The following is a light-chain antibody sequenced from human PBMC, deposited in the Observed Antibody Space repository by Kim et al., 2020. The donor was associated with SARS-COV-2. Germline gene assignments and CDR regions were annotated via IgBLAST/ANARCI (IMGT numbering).Light chain of an antibody. CDR1: SSDVGGYEF. CDR3: SSYAGTTYYA. V-gene: IGLV2-8*01. Sequence: QSALTQPPSASGSPGQSVTISCTGTSSDVGGYEFVSWYQQHPGKAPNLMIYAVNKRPSGVPDRFSGSKSGNTASLTVSGLQAEDEADYYCSSYAGTTYYAFGTGTKVTVL. CDR2: AVN. J-gene: IGLJ1*01.